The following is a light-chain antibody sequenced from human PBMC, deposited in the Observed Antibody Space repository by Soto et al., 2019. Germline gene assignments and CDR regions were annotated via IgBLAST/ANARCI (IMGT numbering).Light chain of an antibody. CDR1: QNINNN. CDR3: QQYKNWPPVT. J-gene: IGKJ5*01. Sequence: EIVMTQSPATLSVSPGERATLSCRASQNINNNLAWYQHKPGQAPRLLISGASTRATGIPARFSGSGSGTEFTLTISSLQSEDFAVYYCQQYKNWPPVTFGLGTRLEIK. V-gene: IGKV3-15*01. CDR2: GAS.